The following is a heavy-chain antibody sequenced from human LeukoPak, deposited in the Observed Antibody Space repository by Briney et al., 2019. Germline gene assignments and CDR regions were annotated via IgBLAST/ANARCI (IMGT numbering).Heavy chain of an antibody. CDR1: GGSISSYY. Sequence: PSETLSLTCTVPGGSISSYYWSWIRQPPGKGLEWIGYIYYSGSTNYNPSLKSRVTISVDTSKNQFSLKLSSVTAADTAVYYCAREGGSHGPPNYWGQGTLVTVSS. J-gene: IGHJ4*02. CDR2: IYYSGST. CDR3: AREGGSHGPPNY. V-gene: IGHV4-59*01. D-gene: IGHD1-26*01.